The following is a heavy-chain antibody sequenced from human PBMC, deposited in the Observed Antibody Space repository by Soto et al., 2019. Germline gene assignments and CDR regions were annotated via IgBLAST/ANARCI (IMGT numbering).Heavy chain of an antibody. V-gene: IGHV3-23*01. D-gene: IGHD2-2*01. J-gene: IGHJ6*02. Sequence: GGSLRLSCAASGFTFSSYAMSWVRQAPGKGLEWVSAISGSGGSTYYADSVKGRFTISRDNSKNTLYLQMNSLRAEDTAVYYCAMTWDIVVVPAGDYYYYGMDVWGQGTTVTVSS. CDR3: AMTWDIVVVPAGDYYYYGMDV. CDR2: ISGSGGST. CDR1: GFTFSSYA.